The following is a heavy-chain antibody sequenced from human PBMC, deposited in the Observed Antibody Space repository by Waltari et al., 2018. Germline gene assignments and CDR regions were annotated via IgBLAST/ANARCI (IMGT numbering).Heavy chain of an antibody. V-gene: IGHV3-30*18. CDR1: GFTFRSYG. J-gene: IGHJ4*02. D-gene: IGHD2-21*02. CDR2: ISYDGSNK. Sequence: QVQLVESGGGVVQPGRSLRLACAASGFTFRSYGLHWVRQAPGKGLEWVAVISYDGSNKYYADSVKGRFTISRDNSKNTLYLQMNSLRAEDTAVYYCAKVMVRGGDPSLDYWGQGTLVTVSS. CDR3: AKVMVRGGDPSLDY.